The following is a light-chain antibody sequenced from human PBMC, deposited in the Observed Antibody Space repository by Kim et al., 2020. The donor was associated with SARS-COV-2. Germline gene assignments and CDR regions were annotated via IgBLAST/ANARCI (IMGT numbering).Light chain of an antibody. J-gene: IGKJ4*01. CDR3: QQSYSPLLT. CDR2: AAS. CDR1: HRISNY. Sequence: ASVGDRVSITCRASHRISNYVNWYQQKPGRAPKLLISAASSLQSGVPVRFSGGGSGTDFTLTISSLHPEDFATYYCQQSYSPLLTFGGGTKVDIK. V-gene: IGKV1-39*01.